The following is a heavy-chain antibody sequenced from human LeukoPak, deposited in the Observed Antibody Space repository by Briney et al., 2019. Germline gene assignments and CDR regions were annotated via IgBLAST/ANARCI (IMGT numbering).Heavy chain of an antibody. J-gene: IGHJ5*02. Sequence: GGSLRLSCAASGFTFSSYGMSWVRQAPGKGLEWVSTITGSGGYAFYADSVKGRFTISRDSSKNTLNLQMNNLRADDTAVYYCAKAWAADGYNWFDPWGQGTLVIVSS. V-gene: IGHV3-23*01. CDR2: ITGSGGYA. CDR3: AKAWAADGYNWFDP. D-gene: IGHD6-13*01. CDR1: GFTFSSYG.